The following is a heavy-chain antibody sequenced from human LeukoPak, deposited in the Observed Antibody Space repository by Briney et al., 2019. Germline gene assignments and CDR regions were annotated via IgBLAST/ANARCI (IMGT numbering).Heavy chain of an antibody. CDR3: TRRGFMDV. V-gene: IGHV4-59*01. Sequence: SETLSLTCTVSGGSISNYYWSWVRQPSGKGLEWIGYIDNSGSITYNPSLKSRVTIPVDMSKNQFSLKLTSVTAADTAVYYCTRRGFMDVWGKGTTVTVSS. CDR1: GGSISNYY. CDR2: IDNSGSI. J-gene: IGHJ6*03.